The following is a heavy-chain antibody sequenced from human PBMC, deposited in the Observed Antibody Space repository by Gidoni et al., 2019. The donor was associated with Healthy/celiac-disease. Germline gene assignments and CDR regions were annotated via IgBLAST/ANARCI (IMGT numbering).Heavy chain of an antibody. V-gene: IGHV3-23*01. J-gene: IGHJ6*02. CDR2: ISGSGGST. D-gene: IGHD6-13*01. CDR1: GFTFSIYA. Sequence: EVQLLESGGGLVQPGGSLRLSCSASGFTFSIYAMRWVRQAPGKGLEWVSAISGSGGSTYYADSVKGRFTISRDNSKNTLYLQMNSLRAEDTAVYYCAKDTIAAPLDYYGMDVWGQGTTVTVSS. CDR3: AKDTIAAPLDYYGMDV.